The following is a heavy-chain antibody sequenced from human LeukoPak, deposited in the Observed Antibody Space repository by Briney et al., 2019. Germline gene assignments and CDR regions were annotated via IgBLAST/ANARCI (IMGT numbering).Heavy chain of an antibody. Sequence: GESLKISFKGSGYSSTNYWIGWVRPIPGKGPEWMGIIHPGDYDTRYSPSFQGQVTISADKSISTAYLQWSSLKASDTAMYYCARFTGGSHDYWGQGTLVTVSS. J-gene: IGHJ4*02. D-gene: IGHD2-8*02. CDR1: GYSSTNYW. V-gene: IGHV5-51*01. CDR3: ARFTGGSHDY. CDR2: IHPGDYDT.